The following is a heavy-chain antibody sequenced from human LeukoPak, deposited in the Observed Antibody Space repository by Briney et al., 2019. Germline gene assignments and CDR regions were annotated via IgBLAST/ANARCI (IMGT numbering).Heavy chain of an antibody. Sequence: SETLSLTCALYGGSLSGYYWSWIRQPPGKGLEWIGEINHSGSTNYNPSLKSRVTISVDTSKNQFSLKLSSVTAADTAVYYCARGRHFDIWGQGTMVTVSS. J-gene: IGHJ3*02. CDR2: INHSGST. CDR1: GGSLSGYY. CDR3: ARGRHFDI. V-gene: IGHV4-34*01.